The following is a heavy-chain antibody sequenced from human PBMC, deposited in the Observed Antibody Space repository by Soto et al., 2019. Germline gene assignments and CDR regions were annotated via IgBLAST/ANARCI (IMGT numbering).Heavy chain of an antibody. CDR1: GFTFSSYA. V-gene: IGHV3-23*01. CDR2: ISGSGGNT. Sequence: PGGSLRLSCAASGFTFSSYAMNWVRQTPGKGLEWVSAISGSGGNTYYSDSVRGRFTISRDNSKNTLSLQMNSLRAEDTAVYYCARNWQGDYWGQGTPVTVSS. CDR3: ARNWQGDY. J-gene: IGHJ4*02.